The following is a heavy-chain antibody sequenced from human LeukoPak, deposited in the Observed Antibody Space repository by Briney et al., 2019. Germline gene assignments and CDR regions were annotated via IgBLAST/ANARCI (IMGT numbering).Heavy chain of an antibody. CDR2: ISYDGDKK. J-gene: IGHJ4*02. D-gene: IGHD3-3*01. CDR3: ARESEIRFLEWLFVFDY. Sequence: GGSLRLSCAASGFIFSNYGIHWVRQAPGKGLEWVAVISYDGDKKYYADSVKGRFSISRDSSNNRLYVQMNSLRFEDTAVYYCARESEIRFLEWLFVFDYWGQGTLVTVSS. CDR1: GFIFSNYG. V-gene: IGHV3-30*03.